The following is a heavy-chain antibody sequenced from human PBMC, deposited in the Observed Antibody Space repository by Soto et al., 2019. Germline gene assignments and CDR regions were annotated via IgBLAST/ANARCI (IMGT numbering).Heavy chain of an antibody. D-gene: IGHD3-3*01. Sequence: SETLSLTCTVSGGSISSDVWSWNWIRQSPGEGLEWIGNMFRSGKTYYNPSLKSRLVISLDTSKNQFSLKLNSVTAADTAVYYCVRDAPRVAPYRGQGTLVTVSS. CDR3: VRDAPRVAPY. V-gene: IGHV4-31*03. CDR1: GGSISSDVWS. CDR2: MFRSGKT. J-gene: IGHJ4*02.